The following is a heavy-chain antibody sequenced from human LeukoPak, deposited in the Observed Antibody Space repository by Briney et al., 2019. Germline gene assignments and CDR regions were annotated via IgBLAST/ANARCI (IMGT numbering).Heavy chain of an antibody. CDR2: IYHAGST. CDR1: GASISSSNW. CDR3: ARSAAVTGQFDF. J-gene: IGHJ4*02. D-gene: IGHD6-19*01. V-gene: IGHV4-4*02. Sequence: SETLSLTCTVSGASISSSNWWTWVRQPPGEALEWIGEIYHAGSTKYNPSLRSRLTISVDKSKNSFSLSLTSVTAADTAFYYCARSAAVTGQFDFWGQGTLVTVSS.